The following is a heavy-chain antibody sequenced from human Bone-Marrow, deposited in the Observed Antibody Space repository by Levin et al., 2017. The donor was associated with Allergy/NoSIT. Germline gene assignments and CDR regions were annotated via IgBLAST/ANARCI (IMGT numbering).Heavy chain of an antibody. CDR3: AKDASGWHPFYFDS. Sequence: GGSLRLSCAASGFTFSNYVMNWVRQAPGKGLEWVSGISGSGGNTYYGDSVKGRFTISRDKSKNTLYLQMSSLRAEDTAMYYCAKDASGWHPFYFDSWGKGTLVTVSS. CDR1: GFTFSNYV. D-gene: IGHD6-19*01. J-gene: IGHJ4*02. CDR2: ISGSGGNT. V-gene: IGHV3-23*01.